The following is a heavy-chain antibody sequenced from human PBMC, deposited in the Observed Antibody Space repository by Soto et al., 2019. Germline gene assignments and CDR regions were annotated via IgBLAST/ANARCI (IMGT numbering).Heavy chain of an antibody. J-gene: IGHJ3*02. CDR1: GFTFSSYA. CDR3: AKHLGSRNAFDI. CDR2: ISGSGGST. Sequence: EVQLLESGGGLVQPGGSLRLSCAASGFTFSSYAMSWVRQAPGKRLEWVSAISGSGGSTYYADSVKGRFTISRDNSKNTLYLQMNSLRAEDTAVYYCAKHLGSRNAFDIWGQGTMVTVSS. D-gene: IGHD7-27*01. V-gene: IGHV3-23*01.